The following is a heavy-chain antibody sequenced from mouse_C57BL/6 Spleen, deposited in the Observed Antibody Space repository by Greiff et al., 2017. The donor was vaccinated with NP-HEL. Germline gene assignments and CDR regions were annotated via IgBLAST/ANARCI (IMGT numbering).Heavy chain of an antibody. D-gene: IGHD5-5*01. V-gene: IGHV1-15*01. J-gene: IGHJ1*03. CDR3: TRWNYLRYFDV. Sequence: VQLQQSGAELVRPGASVTLSCKASGYTFTDYEMHWVKQTPVHGLEWIGAIDPETGGTAYNQKFKGKAILTADKSSSTAYMELRSLTSEDSAVYYCTRWNYLRYFDVWGTGTTVTVSS. CDR1: GYTFTDYE. CDR2: IDPETGGT.